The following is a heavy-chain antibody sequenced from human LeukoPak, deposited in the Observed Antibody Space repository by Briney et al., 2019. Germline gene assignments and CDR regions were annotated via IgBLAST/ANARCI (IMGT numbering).Heavy chain of an antibody. D-gene: IGHD3-10*01. CDR2: IKQDGSEK. CDR3: ARDRATFDMDV. CDR1: GFTFSSYW. V-gene: IGHV3-7*01. J-gene: IGHJ6*03. Sequence: PGGSLRLSCAASGFTFSSYWMSWVRQAPGKGLEWVANIKQDGSEKYYVDSVKGRFSISRDNAKNSLYLQMNSLRAEDTAVYYCARDRATFDMDVWGKGATVTVSS.